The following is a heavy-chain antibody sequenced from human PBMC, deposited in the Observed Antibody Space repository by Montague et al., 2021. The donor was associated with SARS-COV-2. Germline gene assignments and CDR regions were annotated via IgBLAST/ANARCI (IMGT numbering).Heavy chain of an antibody. D-gene: IGHD3-10*01. CDR1: GGSISSYY. V-gene: IGHV4-59*13. CDR3: ARGHYYGRKDYYYGVDV. CDR2: IYYTGST. Sequence: SETLSLTCTVSGGSISSYYWTWIRQPPGKGLEWIGYIYYTGSTNYNPFLESRVTISLDTSKNQFSLKLSSVTAVDTAVYYCARGHYYGRKDYYYGVDVWGQGTTVTVSS. J-gene: IGHJ6*02.